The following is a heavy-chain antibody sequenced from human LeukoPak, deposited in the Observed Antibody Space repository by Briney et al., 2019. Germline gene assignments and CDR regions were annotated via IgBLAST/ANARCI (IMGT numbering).Heavy chain of an antibody. Sequence: GASVKVSCKASGYTFTCYYMHWVRQAPGQGLEWMGWINPNSGGTSYAQKLQGRVTMTRDTSISTAYMELSRLRSDDTAVYYCARVPILPAEEPPTAGMDVWGQGTTVTVSS. CDR2: INPNSGGT. J-gene: IGHJ6*02. CDR3: ARVPILPAEEPPTAGMDV. V-gene: IGHV1-2*02. CDR1: GYTFTCYY. D-gene: IGHD1-14*01.